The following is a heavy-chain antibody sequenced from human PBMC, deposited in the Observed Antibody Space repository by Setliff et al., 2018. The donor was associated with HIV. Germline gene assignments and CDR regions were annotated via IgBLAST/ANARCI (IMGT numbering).Heavy chain of an antibody. J-gene: IGHJ4*02. CDR3: ARGMDYYDTSGYYQYYFDY. V-gene: IGHV1-46*01. CDR2: INPTGGST. D-gene: IGHD3-22*01. CDR1: GYSFTNHY. Sequence: ASVKVSCKPSGYSFTNHYMHWVRQAPGQGLEWMGVINPTGGSTRNTQQFQGRLTMTRDTSTNTVYMELSRLRSEDTAVYYCARGMDYYDTSGYYQYYFDYWGQGTLVTVSS.